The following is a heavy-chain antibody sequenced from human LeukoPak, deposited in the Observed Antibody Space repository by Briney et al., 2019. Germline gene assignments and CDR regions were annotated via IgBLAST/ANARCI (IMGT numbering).Heavy chain of an antibody. J-gene: IGHJ4*02. D-gene: IGHD6-19*01. CDR1: GGSITTYY. CDR2: IHHSGGT. V-gene: IGHV4-59*01. CDR3: ARVGYSSGWYPFDY. Sequence: SETLSLTCTVSGGSITTYYWTWIRQPPGKGLEWIGHIHHSGGTNFNPSLKSRVTISLDTSKNQLSLKLTSVTAAHTAIYFCARVGYSSGWYPFDYWGQGTLVTVSS.